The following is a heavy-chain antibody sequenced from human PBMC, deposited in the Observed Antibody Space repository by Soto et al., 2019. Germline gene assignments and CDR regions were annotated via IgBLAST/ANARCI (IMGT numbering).Heavy chain of an antibody. J-gene: IGHJ6*03. CDR2: MNPNSGNT. V-gene: IGHV1-8*01. CDR3: ARGGIAAPGYYYYMDV. Sequence: ALVKVSCKASGYTFTSYDINWVRQATGQGLEWMGWMNPNSGNTGYAQKFQGRVTMTRNTSISTAYMELSSLRSEDTAVYYCARGGIAAPGYYYYMDVWGKGTTVTVSS. D-gene: IGHD6-6*01. CDR1: GYTFTSYD.